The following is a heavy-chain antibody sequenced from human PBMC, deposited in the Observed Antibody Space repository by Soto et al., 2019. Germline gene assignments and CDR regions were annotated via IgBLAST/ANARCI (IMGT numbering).Heavy chain of an antibody. V-gene: IGHV5-51*01. D-gene: IGHD6-6*01. CDR2: IYPGDSDT. Sequence: EVQLVQSGAEVKKPGESLKISCKGSGYSFTSYWIGWVRQMPGKGLEWMGIIYPGDSDTRYSPSFQGQVTISADKSISTAYLQWSSLYASDTAMYYCARQRYSSSWSYYYYGMDVWGQGTTVTVSS. CDR1: GYSFTSYW. J-gene: IGHJ6*02. CDR3: ARQRYSSSWSYYYYGMDV.